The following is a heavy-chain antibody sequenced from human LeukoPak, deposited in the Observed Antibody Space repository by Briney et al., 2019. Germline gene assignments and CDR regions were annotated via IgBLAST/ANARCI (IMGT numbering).Heavy chain of an antibody. D-gene: IGHD2-8*01. Sequence: GGSLRLSCAASGFTFTSYAMSWVRQAPGKGLEWVSSVSGTGITTYYADSVKGRFTVSRDNSKDTVYLQMNSLRGEDTAVYYCAKELMGSDYWGQGSLVTVSS. CDR2: VSGTGITT. CDR3: AKELMGSDY. V-gene: IGHV3-23*01. J-gene: IGHJ4*02. CDR1: GFTFTSYA.